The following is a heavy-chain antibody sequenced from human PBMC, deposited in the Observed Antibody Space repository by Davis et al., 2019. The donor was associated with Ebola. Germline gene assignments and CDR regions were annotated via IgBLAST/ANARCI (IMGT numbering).Heavy chain of an antibody. D-gene: IGHD3-3*01. CDR2: ISGSDSST. Sequence: PGGSLRLSCAASGFIFDSYAMHWVRQAPGKGLEWVSAISGSDSSTYNADSVKGRFTISRDNSKNTLYLQMNSLRVEDTAVYYCATVPISYRPGYMDVWGKGTTVTVSS. J-gene: IGHJ6*03. V-gene: IGHV3-23*01. CDR1: GFIFDSYA. CDR3: ATVPISYRPGYMDV.